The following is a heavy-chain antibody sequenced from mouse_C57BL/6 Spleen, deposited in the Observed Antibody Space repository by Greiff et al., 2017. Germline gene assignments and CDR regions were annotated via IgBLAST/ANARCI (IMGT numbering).Heavy chain of an antibody. V-gene: IGHV1-72*01. Sequence: QVQLKQSGAELVKPGASVKLSCKASGYTFTSYWMHWVKQRPGRGLEWIGRIDPNSGGTKYNEKFKSKATLTVDKPSSTAYLQLSSLTSEDSAVYYCARDYGSSPLYGYFDVWGKGTTVTVSS. CDR1: GYTFTSYW. D-gene: IGHD1-1*01. CDR2: IDPNSGGT. CDR3: ARDYGSSPLYGYFDV. J-gene: IGHJ1*03.